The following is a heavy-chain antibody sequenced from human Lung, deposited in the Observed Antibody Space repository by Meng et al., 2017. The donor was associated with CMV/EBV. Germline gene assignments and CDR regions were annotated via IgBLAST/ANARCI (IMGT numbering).Heavy chain of an antibody. CDR3: ARAGAFPQYFDY. J-gene: IGHJ4*02. CDR2: IYGGTGT. CDR1: GFTVSSNY. Sequence: GGSLRLXCAVSGFTVSSNYMNWVRQAPGKGLEWVSIIYGGTGTYYADSVKGRFSISRDNYKNTVYLQMDSLSPEDTAVYYCARAGAFPQYFDYWGQGSLVTVSS. V-gene: IGHV3-53*01. D-gene: IGHD3-16*01.